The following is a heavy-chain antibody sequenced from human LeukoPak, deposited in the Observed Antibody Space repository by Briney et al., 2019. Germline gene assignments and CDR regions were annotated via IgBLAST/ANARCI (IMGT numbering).Heavy chain of an antibody. D-gene: IGHD3-10*01. V-gene: IGHV3-7*01. J-gene: IGHJ4*02. Sequence: PGGSLRLSCAASGFIFSSRWMSWVRQAPGKGLEWVANIKRDGSGEYYVDSVKGRFTISRDNAKNSLYLQMNSLRAEDTAVYYCARDLYYGSGTPPYSFDYWGQGTLVTVSS. CDR2: IKRDGSGE. CDR1: GFIFSSRW. CDR3: ARDLYYGSGTPPYSFDY.